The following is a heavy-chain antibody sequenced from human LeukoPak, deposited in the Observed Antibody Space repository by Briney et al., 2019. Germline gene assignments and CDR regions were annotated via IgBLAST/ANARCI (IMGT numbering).Heavy chain of an antibody. V-gene: IGHV3-23*01. Sequence: GGSLRLSCAASGFTFSSYSMHWVRQAPGKGLEWVSGITGSSDRTDYADSVKGRFTISRDNSKNTLYLQTNSLRAEDTAVYYCAKDGLLITLVRAPYYFAYWGQGTLVTVSS. D-gene: IGHD3-10*01. CDR1: GFTFSSYS. J-gene: IGHJ4*02. CDR3: AKDGLLITLVRAPYYFAY. CDR2: ITGSSDRT.